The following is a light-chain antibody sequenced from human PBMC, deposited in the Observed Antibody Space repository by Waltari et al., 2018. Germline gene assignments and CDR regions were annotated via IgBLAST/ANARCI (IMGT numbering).Light chain of an antibody. CDR3: SSYTTSSTYV. V-gene: IGLV2-14*03. CDR2: DVT. Sequence: QSALTQPASVSGSPGQSITISCTGTSSDVGGYNFFPWYQQHPGKVPKLIIYDVTNRPSGVSNRFSGSKSGNTASLTISGLQAEDEADYYCSSYTTSSTYVFGTGTKVTVL. J-gene: IGLJ1*01. CDR1: SSDVGGYNF.